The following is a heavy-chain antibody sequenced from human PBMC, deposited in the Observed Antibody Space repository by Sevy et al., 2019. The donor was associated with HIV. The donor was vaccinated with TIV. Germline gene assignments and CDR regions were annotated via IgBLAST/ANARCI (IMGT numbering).Heavy chain of an antibody. D-gene: IGHD1-26*01. J-gene: IGHJ4*02. V-gene: IGHV3-74*01. CDR1: GLTLTNYW. CDR3: ARGSRGTFGY. Sequence: GGSLRLSCAASGLTLTNYWMHWVRQAPGKGLVWVSHINTDGKMTRYADFVKGRFTISRDNAKNTLYLQMNSLRDEDTAVYYCARGSRGTFGYWGQGTIITVSS. CDR2: INTDGKMT.